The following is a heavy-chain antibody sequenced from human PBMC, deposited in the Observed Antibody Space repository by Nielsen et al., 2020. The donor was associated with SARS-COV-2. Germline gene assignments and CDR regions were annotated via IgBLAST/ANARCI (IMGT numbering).Heavy chain of an antibody. CDR3: ARQYCSSTDCFNYFDS. CDR2: IYPGDSDT. Sequence: VRQMPGKGLEWMGIIYPGDSDTRYSPSFRGQVTFSADKSISTAYLQWSSLKASDTAMYYCARQYCSSTDCFNYFDSWGQGTLVTVSS. D-gene: IGHD2-2*01. J-gene: IGHJ4*02. V-gene: IGHV5-51*01.